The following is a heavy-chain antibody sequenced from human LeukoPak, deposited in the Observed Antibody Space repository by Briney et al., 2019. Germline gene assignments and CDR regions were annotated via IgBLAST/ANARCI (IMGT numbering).Heavy chain of an antibody. CDR2: IIPNSGGT. CDR3: ARDPAGWYDYYYYYMDV. CDR1: GYTFTGYY. D-gene: IGHD2-15*01. Sequence: ASVKVSCRSSGYTFTGYYLHWVRQAPGQGLEWMGWIIPNSGGTNYAQKFQGRVTMTRDTSISTAYMELSRLRSDDTAVYYCARDPAGWYDYYYYYMDVWGKGTTVTISS. V-gene: IGHV1-2*02. J-gene: IGHJ6*03.